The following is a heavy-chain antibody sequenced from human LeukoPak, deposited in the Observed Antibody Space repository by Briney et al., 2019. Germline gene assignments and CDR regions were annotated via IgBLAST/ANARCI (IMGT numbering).Heavy chain of an antibody. V-gene: IGHV3-74*01. CDR2: INSDGSST. CDR1: GFTFSSYW. CDR3: ARPLEYYYDSSGSLW. D-gene: IGHD3-22*01. J-gene: IGHJ4*02. Sequence: PGGSLRLSCAASGFTFSSYWMHWVRQAPGKGLVWVSRINSDGSSTTYADSVKGRFTISRDNSKNTLYLQMNSLRAEDTAVYYCARPLEYYYDSSGSLWWGQGTLVTVSS.